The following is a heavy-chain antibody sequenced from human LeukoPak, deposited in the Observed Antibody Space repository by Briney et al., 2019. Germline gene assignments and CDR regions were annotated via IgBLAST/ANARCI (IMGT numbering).Heavy chain of an antibody. V-gene: IGHV1-8*01. CDR3: ASRGTAVASFDY. J-gene: IGHJ4*02. D-gene: IGHD6-19*01. Sequence: ASVKVSCKLSGYTFTSYDINRVRQATGPGLECMGWMNPNSGNTGYAQKFQGRVTMTRNTSISTAYMELSSLRSEDTAVYYCASRGTAVASFDYWGQGTLVTVSS. CDR2: MNPNSGNT. CDR1: GYTFTSYD.